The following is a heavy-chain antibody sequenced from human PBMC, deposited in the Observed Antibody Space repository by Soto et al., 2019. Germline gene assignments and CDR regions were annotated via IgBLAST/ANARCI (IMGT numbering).Heavy chain of an antibody. V-gene: IGHV4-61*01. Sequence: QVQLQESGPGLVKPSETLSVTCTVSGGSVSSRSHFWSWIRQPPGGGLQWIGYIFYSGSTNYNPSRKSRATLSVDTSRNQFSLRLTSVTAADTAFYYCARYDAESGSNKIDPWGQGTLVTVSS. CDR3: ARYDAESGSNKIDP. CDR1: GGSVSSRSHF. D-gene: IGHD5-12*01. J-gene: IGHJ5*02. CDR2: IFYSGST.